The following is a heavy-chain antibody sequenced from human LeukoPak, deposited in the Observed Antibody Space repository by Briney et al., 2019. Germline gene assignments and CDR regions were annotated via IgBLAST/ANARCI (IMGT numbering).Heavy chain of an antibody. J-gene: IGHJ4*02. CDR3: SRENGAFSPFGY. Sequence: SETLSLTCTASGGSVSSYYWSWIRQPAGKGLEWIGRIYISGSTIHNPSLKSRVTMSVDTSKNQFSLNLSSVTAADTAVYYCSRENGAFSPFGYWGQGILVTV. CDR2: IYISGST. D-gene: IGHD2-8*01. V-gene: IGHV4-4*07. CDR1: GGSVSSYY.